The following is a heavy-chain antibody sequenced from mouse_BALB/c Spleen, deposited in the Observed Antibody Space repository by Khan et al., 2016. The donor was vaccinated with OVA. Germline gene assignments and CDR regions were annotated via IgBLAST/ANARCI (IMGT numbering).Heavy chain of an antibody. CDR1: GFSLTTYG. J-gene: IGHJ3*01. V-gene: IGHV2-2*01. Sequence: QVQLKESGPGLVQPSQSLSITCTVSGFSLTTYGIHWVRQSPGKGLEWLGVIWSGGSTDYNAPFISRLSISKDNSKSQVFFKMNSLKVDDTARYYCARNSYRYDFTYWGQGTLGTV. D-gene: IGHD2-12*01. CDR2: IWSGGST. CDR3: ARNSYRYDFTY.